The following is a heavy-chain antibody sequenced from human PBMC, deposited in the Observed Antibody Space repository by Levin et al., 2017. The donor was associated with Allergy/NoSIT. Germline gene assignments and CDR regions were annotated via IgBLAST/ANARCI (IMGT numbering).Heavy chain of an antibody. V-gene: IGHV4-59*01. CDR2: IHYDGKT. Sequence: SQTLSLTCTVSGDSISSYYWTWIRQPPGRGLEWIGYIHYDGKTNYNPSLRSRITITLDTSKNEFSLKLRSVTAADTAVYYCAREYGGDWYFDLWGRGTLVTVSS. D-gene: IGHD2-21*01. CDR3: AREYGGDWYFDL. CDR1: GDSISSYY. J-gene: IGHJ2*01.